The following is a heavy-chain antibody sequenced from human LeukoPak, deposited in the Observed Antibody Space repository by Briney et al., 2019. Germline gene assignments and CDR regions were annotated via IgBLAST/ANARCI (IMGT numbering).Heavy chain of an antibody. J-gene: IGHJ4*02. D-gene: IGHD2-2*01. V-gene: IGHV3-7*01. CDR2: IKQDGSGK. Sequence: GGSLRLSCVASGFSFSSHWMSWVRQTPGKGLEWVANIKQDGSGKYYVDSVKGRFTISRDNAKNTLLLQMNSLRAEDTTIYYCVRDCYITSCSLFDHWGQGILVTVST. CDR3: VRDCYITSCSLFDH. CDR1: GFSFSSHW.